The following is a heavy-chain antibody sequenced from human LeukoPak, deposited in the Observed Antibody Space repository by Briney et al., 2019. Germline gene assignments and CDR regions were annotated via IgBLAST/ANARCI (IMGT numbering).Heavy chain of an antibody. CDR1: GFTFSSYA. CDR3: ARAIRGVYYYGMDV. J-gene: IGHJ6*02. D-gene: IGHD3-10*01. CDR2: IRSSGGST. Sequence: GGSLRLSCAASGFTFSSYAMSWVRQAPGKGLEWVSTIRSSGGSTYYPGSVKGRFTISRENAKNSLYLQMNSLRAGDTAVYYCARAIRGVYYYGMDVWGQGTTVTVSS. V-gene: IGHV3-23*01.